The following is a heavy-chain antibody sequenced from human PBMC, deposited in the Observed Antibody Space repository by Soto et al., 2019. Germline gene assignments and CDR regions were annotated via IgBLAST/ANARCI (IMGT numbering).Heavy chain of an antibody. CDR2: IYPGDSDT. V-gene: IGHV5-51*01. Sequence: GESLKISCKGSGYSFTSYWIGWVRQMPGKGLEWMGIIYPGDSDTRYSPSFQGQVTISADKSISTAYLQWSSLKASDTAVYYCAREFGAIVVVPAAMSGGVEGDYYYYYGMDVWGQGTTVTVSS. CDR3: AREFGAIVVVPAAMSGGVEGDYYYYYGMDV. D-gene: IGHD2-2*01. CDR1: GYSFTSYW. J-gene: IGHJ6*02.